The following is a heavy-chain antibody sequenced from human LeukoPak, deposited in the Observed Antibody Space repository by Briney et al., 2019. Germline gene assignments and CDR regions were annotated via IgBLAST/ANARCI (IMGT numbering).Heavy chain of an antibody. V-gene: IGHV1-69*06. D-gene: IGHD3-10*02. CDR2: IIPMFGTA. CDR3: ARGTAVFGFDP. Sequence: GSSVKVSCKASGGTFSSYAISWVRQAPGQGLEWMGGIIPMFGTANYAQKFQGRVTITADKSTSTAYMELRSLRSDDTAVYYCARGTAVFGFDPWGQGTLVTVSS. J-gene: IGHJ5*02. CDR1: GGTFSSYA.